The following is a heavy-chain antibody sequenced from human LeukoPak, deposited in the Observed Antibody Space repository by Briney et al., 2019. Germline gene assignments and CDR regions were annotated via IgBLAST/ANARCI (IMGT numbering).Heavy chain of an antibody. CDR1: GYTFTGYY. D-gene: IGHD3-22*01. CDR3: ASEVYDSSGYYSNY. J-gene: IGHJ4*02. CDR2: INPNSGGT. Sequence: ASVKVSYKASGYTFTGYYMHWVRQAPGQGLEWMGWINPNSGGTNYAQKFQGRVTMTRDTSISTAYMELSRLRSDDTAVYYCASEVYDSSGYYSNYWGQGTLVTVSS. V-gene: IGHV1-2*02.